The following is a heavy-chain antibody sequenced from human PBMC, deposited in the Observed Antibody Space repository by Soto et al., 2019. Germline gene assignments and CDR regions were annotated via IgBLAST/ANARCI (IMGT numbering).Heavy chain of an antibody. CDR2: INPGDSDT. J-gene: IGHJ6*03. D-gene: IGHD4-4*01. Sequence: GESLKISCEGSGFSFSKYKIGWVRQMPGKGLEWMGIINPGDSDTRYSPSFQGQVTISADKSISTAYLQWSTLKASDTAMYYCARQTVSAYYYMDVWGKGTTVTVSS. CDR3: ARQTVSAYYYMDV. CDR1: GFSFSKYK. V-gene: IGHV5-51*01.